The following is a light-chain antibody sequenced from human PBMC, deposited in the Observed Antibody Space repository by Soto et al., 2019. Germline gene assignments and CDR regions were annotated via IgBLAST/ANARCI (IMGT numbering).Light chain of an antibody. CDR2: EVS. J-gene: IGLJ3*02. Sequence: QSALTQPASVSGSPGQSITISCTGTSSDVGGYNYVSWYQQHPGKAPKLMIYEVSNRPSGISNRFSASKSGNTASLTISGLQAEDEAASSCTSYPSSSTRWGFGGGTKLTVL. CDR1: SSDVGGYNY. CDR3: TSYPSSSTRWG. V-gene: IGLV2-14*01.